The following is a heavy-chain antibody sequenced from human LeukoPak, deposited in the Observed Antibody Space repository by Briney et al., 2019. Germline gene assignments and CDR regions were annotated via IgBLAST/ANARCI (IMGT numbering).Heavy chain of an antibody. CDR1: GGSISSYY. V-gene: IGHV4-59*01. J-gene: IGHJ6*02. D-gene: IGHD3-10*01. CDR2: IYYSGST. Sequence: PETLSLTCTVSGGSISSYYWSWIRQPPGKGLEWIGYIYYSGSTNYNPSLKSRVTISVDTSKNQFSLKLSSVTAADTAVYYCARDRLLWFGESSSLYYYYGMDVWGQGTTVTVSS. CDR3: ARDRLLWFGESSSLYYYYGMDV.